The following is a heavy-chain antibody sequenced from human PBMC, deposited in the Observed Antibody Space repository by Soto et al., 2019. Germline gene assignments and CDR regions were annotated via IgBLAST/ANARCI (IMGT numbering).Heavy chain of an antibody. D-gene: IGHD6-13*01. CDR2: IYYSGST. CDR1: GGSISSSSYY. V-gene: IGHV4-39*01. Sequence: SETLSLTCTVSGGSISSSSYYWGWIRQPPGKGLEWVGSIYYSGSTYYNPSLKSRVTISVDTSKNQFSLKLSSVTAADTAVYYCARHRGGAAAGYYYYGMDVWGQGTTVTVSS. CDR3: ARHRGGAAAGYYYYGMDV. J-gene: IGHJ6*02.